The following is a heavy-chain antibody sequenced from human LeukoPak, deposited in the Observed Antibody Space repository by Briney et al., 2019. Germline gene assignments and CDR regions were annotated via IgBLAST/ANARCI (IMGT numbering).Heavy chain of an antibody. CDR1: GYTFTSYV. CDR2: MHYNSRNT. J-gene: IGHJ4*01. D-gene: IGHD2-15*01. V-gene: IGHV1-8*01. CDR3: ASALRGCGRGSGYSTALYYFDG. Sequence: ASVKVSCKASGYTFTSYVYHWLRQATAQGLEWMGFMHYNSRNTAYAQKFQGRVTITRNTYTSTAYMELSSLRSEDTAVYYCASALRGCGRGSGYSTALYYFDGWSQRTPVTPSS.